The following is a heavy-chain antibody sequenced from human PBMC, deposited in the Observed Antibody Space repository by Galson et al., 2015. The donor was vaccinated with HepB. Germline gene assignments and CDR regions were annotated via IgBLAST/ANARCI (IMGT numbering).Heavy chain of an antibody. Sequence: SLRLSCAASGFTFNNAWMSWVRQPPGKGLEWVGHIKSKTDGGTTDYAAPVKGRFTISRNDSKNTLYLQMNGLKIDDTAVYYCTTDVLYSTFWSWFNPWGQGTLVTVSS. D-gene: IGHD6-13*01. CDR2: IKSKTDGGTT. CDR1: GFTFNNAW. V-gene: IGHV3-15*01. J-gene: IGHJ5*02. CDR3: TTDVLYSTFWSWFNP.